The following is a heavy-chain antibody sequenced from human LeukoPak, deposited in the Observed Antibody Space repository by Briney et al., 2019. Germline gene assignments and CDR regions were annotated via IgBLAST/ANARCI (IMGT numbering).Heavy chain of an antibody. CDR1: VYTFTSHY. Sequence: ASVKVSCKASVYTFTSHYMHWVRQAPGQGLEWMGLINPSGSRTTYAQKFQGRATMSRDMSTTTDYMELSSLTSDDTAVYYCARDNSVGNTAWWFDPWGQGTLVTVSS. D-gene: IGHD1-26*01. J-gene: IGHJ5*02. CDR2: INPSGSRT. CDR3: ARDNSVGNTAWWFDP. V-gene: IGHV1-46*01.